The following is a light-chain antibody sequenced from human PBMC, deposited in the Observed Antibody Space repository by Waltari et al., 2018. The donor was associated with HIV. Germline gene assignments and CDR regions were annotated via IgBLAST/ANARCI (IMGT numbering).Light chain of an antibody. CDR2: DTD. J-gene: IGLJ2*01. V-gene: IGLV1-51*01. Sequence: QSVLTQPPSVSAAPGQKVTISCSGSSSNIGNNYVSWYQQLPGTAPTLLIYDTDKRPPGIPDRFSGSKSGTSATLGITGRQTGDEADYYCGTWDSSLSAVVFGGGTKLTVL. CDR3: GTWDSSLSAVV. CDR1: SSNIGNNY.